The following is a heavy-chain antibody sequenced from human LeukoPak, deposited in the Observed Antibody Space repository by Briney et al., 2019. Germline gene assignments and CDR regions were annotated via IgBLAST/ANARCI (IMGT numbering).Heavy chain of an antibody. D-gene: IGHD2-2*01. Sequence: PGGSLRLSCAASGFTFSSYEMNWVRQAPGKGLEWVSYISSSGSTIYYADSVKGRFTISRDNAKNSLYLQMNSLRAEDTAVYYCARTRSASTWSLHGYWGQGTLVTVSS. CDR2: ISSSGSTI. CDR3: ARTRSASTWSLHGY. J-gene: IGHJ4*02. CDR1: GFTFSSYE. V-gene: IGHV3-48*03.